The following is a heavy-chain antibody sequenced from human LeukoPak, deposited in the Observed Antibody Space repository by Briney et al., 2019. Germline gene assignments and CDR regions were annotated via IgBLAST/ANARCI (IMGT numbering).Heavy chain of an antibody. CDR3: ARGLFIPYYYDSSGYYYVN. V-gene: IGHV1-18*01. CDR2: ISAYNGNT. J-gene: IGHJ4*02. CDR1: GYTFTSYG. Sequence: ASVKVSRKASGYTFTSYGISWVRQAPGQGLEWMGWISAYNGNTNYAQKLQGRVTMTTDTSTSTAYMELRSLRSDDTAVYYCARGLFIPYYYDSSGYYYVNWGQGTLVTVSS. D-gene: IGHD3-22*01.